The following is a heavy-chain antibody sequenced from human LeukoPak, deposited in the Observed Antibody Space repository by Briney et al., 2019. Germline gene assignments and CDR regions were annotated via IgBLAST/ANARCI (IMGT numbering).Heavy chain of an antibody. D-gene: IGHD2-15*01. J-gene: IGHJ3*02. CDR3: ASDRIEVDAFDI. CDR1: GDSVSNTRSA. Sequence: SQTLSLTCAVSGDSVSNTRSAWTWIRQSPSRGLEWLGRTYYRSKWYNDYAVSLKSRISINPDTSKNQFSLKLSSVTAADTAVYYCASDRIEVDAFDIWGQGTMVTVSS. V-gene: IGHV6-1*01. CDR2: TYYRSKWYN.